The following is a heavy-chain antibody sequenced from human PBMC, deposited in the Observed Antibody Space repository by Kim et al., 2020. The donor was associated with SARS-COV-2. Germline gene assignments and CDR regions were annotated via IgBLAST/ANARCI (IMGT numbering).Heavy chain of an antibody. D-gene: IGHD3-10*01. CDR3: ARDVRDYYGSGSQDNWFDP. CDR2: ISAYNGNT. CDR1: GYTFTSYG. V-gene: IGHV1-18*01. J-gene: IGHJ5*02. Sequence: ASVKVSCKASGYTFTSYGISWVRQAPGQGLEWMGWISAYNGNTNYAQKLQGRVTMTTDTSTSTAYMELRSLRSDDTAVYYCARDVRDYYGSGSQDNWFDPWGQGTLVTVSS.